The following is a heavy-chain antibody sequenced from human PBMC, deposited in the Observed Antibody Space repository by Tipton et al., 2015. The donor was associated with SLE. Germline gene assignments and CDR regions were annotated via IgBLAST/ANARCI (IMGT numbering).Heavy chain of an antibody. V-gene: IGHV3-74*01. Sequence: SLRLSCAASGFTFSRYWMHWVRHAPGKGLVWVLHINSDGSSTTYADSVKGRFTISRDNAKNSLYLQMNSLRAEDTALYYCARDRGDLVRGVFDYWGQGTLVTVSS. CDR3: ARDRGDLVRGVFDY. J-gene: IGHJ4*02. D-gene: IGHD3-10*01. CDR1: GFTFSRYW. CDR2: INSDGSST.